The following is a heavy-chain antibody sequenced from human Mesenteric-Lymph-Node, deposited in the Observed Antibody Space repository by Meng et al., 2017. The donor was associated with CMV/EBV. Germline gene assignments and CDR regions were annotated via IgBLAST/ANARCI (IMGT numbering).Heavy chain of an antibody. Sequence: SETLSLTCAVYGDSFTGYFWTWIRQPPGKGLEWIGEINHTGTTNSSPSLKSRVTMSVDTSKSQFSLQLRSVTAADTAVYYCARAWMGLTGKLDFWGQGTLVTVSS. CDR1: GDSFTGYF. CDR3: ARAWMGLTGKLDF. J-gene: IGHJ1*01. V-gene: IGHV4-34*01. D-gene: IGHD1-14*01. CDR2: INHTGTT.